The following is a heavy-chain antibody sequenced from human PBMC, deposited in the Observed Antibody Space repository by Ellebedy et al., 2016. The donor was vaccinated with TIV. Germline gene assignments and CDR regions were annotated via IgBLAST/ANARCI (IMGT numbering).Heavy chain of an antibody. CDR3: ARVLTESGYDGEGWFDP. Sequence: ASVKVSCKASGYTFTSYYMHWVRQATGQGLEWMGWMNPNSGNTGYAQKFQGRVTMTRDTSISTAYMELRSLRSDDTAVYYCARVLTESGYDGEGWFDPWGQGTLVTVSS. CDR2: MNPNSGNT. V-gene: IGHV1-2*02. J-gene: IGHJ5*02. CDR1: GYTFTSYY. D-gene: IGHD5-12*01.